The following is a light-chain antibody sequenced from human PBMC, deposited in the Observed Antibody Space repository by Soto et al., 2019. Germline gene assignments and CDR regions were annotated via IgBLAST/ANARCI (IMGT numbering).Light chain of an antibody. Sequence: EIVLTQSPGTLSVSPGERATLSCRASQSISSNYLAWYQQKPGQAPSLLIYGASSRATGIPDRFSGSGSGTDFTLTIRRLEPEESAIYYCQQYGSWTFGQGTKVEIK. CDR3: QQYGSWT. CDR1: QSISSNY. V-gene: IGKV3-20*01. CDR2: GAS. J-gene: IGKJ1*01.